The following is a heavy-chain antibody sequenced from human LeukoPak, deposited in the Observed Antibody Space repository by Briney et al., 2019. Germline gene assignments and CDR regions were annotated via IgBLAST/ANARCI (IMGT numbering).Heavy chain of an antibody. Sequence: GGSLRLSCAVSGFTFNSYTMNRVRQAPGKGLEWVSSISSSSSSIYYADSVKGRFTISRDNAKNSLYLQMNSLRAEDTAVYYCARVYGGYYYMDVWGKGTTVTVSS. CDR1: GFTFNSYT. D-gene: IGHD3-10*01. CDR2: ISSSSSSI. CDR3: ARVYGGYYYMDV. J-gene: IGHJ6*03. V-gene: IGHV3-21*01.